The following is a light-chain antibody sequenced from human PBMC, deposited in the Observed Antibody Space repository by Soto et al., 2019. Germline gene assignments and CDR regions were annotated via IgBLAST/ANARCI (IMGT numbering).Light chain of an antibody. Sequence: QSALAQPRSVSGSPGQSVTISCTGTSSGVGGYNFVSWYQQHPGKAPKLMIYDVSKRPSGVPDRFSGSKSGNTASLTISGLQAEDEADYYCCSYAGYYTWVFGGGTKLTVL. CDR3: CSYAGYYTWV. CDR2: DVS. CDR1: SSGVGGYNF. V-gene: IGLV2-11*01. J-gene: IGLJ3*02.